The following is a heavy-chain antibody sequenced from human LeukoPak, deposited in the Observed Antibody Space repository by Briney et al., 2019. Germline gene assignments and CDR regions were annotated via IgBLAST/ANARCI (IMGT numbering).Heavy chain of an antibody. D-gene: IGHD3-3*01. CDR3: ANNYDFWSGYYPFDY. CDR1: GFTFSSYW. V-gene: IGHV3-7*01. CDR2: IKQDGSEK. Sequence: GGSLRLSCAASGFTFSSYWMSRVRQAPGKGREWVANIKQDGSEKYYVDSVKGRFTISRDNAKNSLYLQMNSLRAEDTAVYYCANNYDFWSGYYPFDYWGQGTLVTVSS. J-gene: IGHJ4*02.